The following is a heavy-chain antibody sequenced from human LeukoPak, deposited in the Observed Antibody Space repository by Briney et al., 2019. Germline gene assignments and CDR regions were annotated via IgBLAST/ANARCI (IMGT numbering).Heavy chain of an antibody. CDR2: IIPIFGTA. V-gene: IGHV1-69*13. J-gene: IGHJ3*02. CDR3: ARDRPYIAVAGTFGAFDI. CDR1: GGTFSSYA. D-gene: IGHD6-19*01. Sequence: ASVKVSCKASGGTFSSYAISWVRQAPGQGLEWMGGIIPIFGTANYVQKFQGRVTITADESTSTAYMELSSLRSEDTAVYYCARDRPYIAVAGTFGAFDIWGQGTMVTVSS.